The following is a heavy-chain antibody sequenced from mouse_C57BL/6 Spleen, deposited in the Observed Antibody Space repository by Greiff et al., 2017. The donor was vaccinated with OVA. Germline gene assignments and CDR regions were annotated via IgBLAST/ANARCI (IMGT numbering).Heavy chain of an antibody. CDR1: GYTFTSYW. CDR2: IHPNSGST. Sequence: QVQLKQPGAELVKPGASVKLSCKASGYTFTSYWMPWVKQRPGQGLEWIGMIHPNSGSTNYNEKFKSKATLTVDKSSSTAYMQLSSLTSEDSAVYYCASFITTVVATPYFDYWGQGTTLTVSS. J-gene: IGHJ2*01. D-gene: IGHD1-1*01. CDR3: ASFITTVVATPYFDY. V-gene: IGHV1-64*01.